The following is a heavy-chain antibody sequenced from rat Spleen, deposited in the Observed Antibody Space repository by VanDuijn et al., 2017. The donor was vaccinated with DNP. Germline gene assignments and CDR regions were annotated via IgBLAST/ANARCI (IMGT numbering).Heavy chain of an antibody. V-gene: IGHV4-2*01. CDR1: GFNFNDYW. Sequence: EVKLVESGGGLVQPGRSLKLSCAASGFNFNDYWMGWVRQAPGKGLEWIGEINEDSSIINYTPSLKDKISFSRDNVQNTLYLQMSKLGSEDTGIYYCVTRGDPYDNWFAYWGQGTLVTVSS. CDR2: INEDSSII. D-gene: IGHD4-2*01. J-gene: IGHJ3*01. CDR3: VTRGDPYDNWFAY.